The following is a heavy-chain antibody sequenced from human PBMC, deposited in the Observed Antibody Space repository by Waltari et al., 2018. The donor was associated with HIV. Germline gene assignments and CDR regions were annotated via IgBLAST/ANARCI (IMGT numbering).Heavy chain of an antibody. D-gene: IGHD4-17*01. Sequence: QITLKESGPTLVKPTQTLTLTCTFSGFSLSTSGVGVGWIRQPPGKALEWLALIYWDDDKRYSPSLKNRLTLTKDTSKNQVVLTMTNMDPVDTATYFCAHTYYGGNDYWYFDLWGRGALVTVSS. CDR3: AHTYYGGNDYWYFDL. CDR2: IYWDDDK. CDR1: GFSLSTSGVG. V-gene: IGHV2-5*02. J-gene: IGHJ2*01.